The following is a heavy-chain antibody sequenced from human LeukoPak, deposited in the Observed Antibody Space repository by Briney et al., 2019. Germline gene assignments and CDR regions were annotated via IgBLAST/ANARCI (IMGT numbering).Heavy chain of an antibody. CDR1: GGTFSSYA. CDR2: IIPIFGTA. J-gene: IGHJ4*02. D-gene: IGHD2-8*01. CDR3: AWGGYCTNGVCYPFDY. Sequence: SVKVSCKASGGTFSSYAISWVRQAPGQGLEWMGGIIPIFGTANYAQKFQGRVTITTDESTSTAYMEPGSLRSEDTAVYYCAWGGYCTNGVCYPFDYWGQGTLVTVSS. V-gene: IGHV1-69*05.